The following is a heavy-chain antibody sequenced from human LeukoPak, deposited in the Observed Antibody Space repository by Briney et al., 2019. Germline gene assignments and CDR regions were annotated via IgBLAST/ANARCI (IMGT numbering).Heavy chain of an antibody. Sequence: GGSLRLSCAASGFTLSSYALSWAPQAPGRGWGWVSAISGSGGSTYYADSVKGRFTISRDNSKNTLYLQMNSLRAEDTAVYYCAKDSGWYPFFDYWGQGTLVTVSS. J-gene: IGHJ4*02. D-gene: IGHD6-19*01. V-gene: IGHV3-23*01. CDR2: ISGSGGST. CDR1: GFTLSSYA. CDR3: AKDSGWYPFFDY.